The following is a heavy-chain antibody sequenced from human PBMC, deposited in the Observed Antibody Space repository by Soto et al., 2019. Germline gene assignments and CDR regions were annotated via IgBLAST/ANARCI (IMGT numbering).Heavy chain of an antibody. V-gene: IGHV3-23*01. Sequence: PRGPLRLSCTASAFPFSSYVMSWVLHALRKALEWVSCVSGGGYNTYYADSVEGRFTTSRDNSKNNLYLQMNSLRAEDTAVYYCARDPQSWGQGT. CDR2: VSGGGYNT. J-gene: IGHJ5*02. CDR3: ARDPQS. CDR1: AFPFSSYV.